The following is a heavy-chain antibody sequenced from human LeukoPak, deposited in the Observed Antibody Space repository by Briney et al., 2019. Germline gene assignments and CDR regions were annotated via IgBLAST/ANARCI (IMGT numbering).Heavy chain of an antibody. CDR3: VTVVVNWNYVTF. D-gene: IGHD1-7*01. V-gene: IGHV4-39*07. Sequence: SETLSLTCSVSGGSIISSNYYWGWIRQPPGKGLEWIGNIYHSGSTYYHPSLKSRVTISVDTSKNDFSLKLISLTAADTAVHFCVTVVVNWNYVTFGGQGTLASVSS. CDR2: IYHSGST. J-gene: IGHJ4*02. CDR1: GGSIISSNYY.